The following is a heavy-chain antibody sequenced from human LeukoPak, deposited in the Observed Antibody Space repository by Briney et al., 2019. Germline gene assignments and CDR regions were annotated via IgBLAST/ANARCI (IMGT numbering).Heavy chain of an antibody. Sequence: PGGSLRLSCAASGFTFSDYYMSWIRQAPGKGLEWVSYISSSGSTIYYADSVKGRFTISRDNAKNSLYLQMNSLRAEDTAVYYCARDPSTAARPYYFDYWGQGTLVTVSS. J-gene: IGHJ4*02. CDR3: ARDPSTAARPYYFDY. CDR1: GFTFSDYY. V-gene: IGHV3-11*01. D-gene: IGHD6-6*01. CDR2: ISSSGSTI.